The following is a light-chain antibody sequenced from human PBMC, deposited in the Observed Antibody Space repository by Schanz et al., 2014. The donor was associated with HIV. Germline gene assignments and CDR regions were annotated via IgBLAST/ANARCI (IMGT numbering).Light chain of an antibody. Sequence: QSVLTQPASVSGSPGQSITISCTGTSSDVGGYNYVSWYQQHPGKAPKLTIYEVSKRPSGVPDRFSGSKSGNTASLTVSGLQAEDEADYYCSSYEGIHNWVFGGGTKLTVL. J-gene: IGLJ2*01. CDR2: EVS. V-gene: IGLV2-8*01. CDR3: SSYEGIHNWV. CDR1: SSDVGGYNY.